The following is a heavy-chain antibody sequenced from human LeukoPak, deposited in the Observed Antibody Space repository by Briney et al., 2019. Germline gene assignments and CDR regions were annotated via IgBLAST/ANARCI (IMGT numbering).Heavy chain of an antibody. CDR2: IRSKAYGETA. J-gene: IGHJ4*02. Sequence: GGSLRLSCTASGLTFGDYAMSWIRQAPGKGLEWVGFIRSKAYGETADYAASVKGRFTISRDDSKAIAYLQMNSLKTEDTAVYHCTRDRGAYNLYDYWGQGTLVTVSS. D-gene: IGHD1-1*01. V-gene: IGHV3-49*03. CDR3: TRDRGAYNLYDY. CDR1: GLTFGDYA.